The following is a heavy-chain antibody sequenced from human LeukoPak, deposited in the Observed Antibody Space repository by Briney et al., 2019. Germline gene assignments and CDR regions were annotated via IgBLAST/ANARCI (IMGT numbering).Heavy chain of an antibody. Sequence: SETLSLTCTVSGGSISSYYWSWIRQPPAKGLEWIGYIYYSGSTNYNPSLKSRVTISVDTSKNQFSLKLSSVTAADTAVYYCARGVYDSPFDYWGQGTLVTVSS. J-gene: IGHJ4*02. D-gene: IGHD3-22*01. CDR1: GGSISSYY. V-gene: IGHV4-59*01. CDR2: IYYSGST. CDR3: ARGVYDSPFDY.